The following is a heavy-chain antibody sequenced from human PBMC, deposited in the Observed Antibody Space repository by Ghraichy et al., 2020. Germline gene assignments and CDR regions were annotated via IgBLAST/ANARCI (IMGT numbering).Heavy chain of an antibody. CDR2: INGSGGGT. CDR1: GFTFNNYA. V-gene: IGHV3-23*01. CDR3: AKRVWETSGWFDY. J-gene: IGHJ4*02. Sequence: GGSLRLSCAVSGFTFNNYAMSWVRQAPGKGLEWVSAINGSGGGTFYADSVKGRFTISRDNSKNTLYLQMSSLRAEDTAVYFCAKRVWETSGWFDYWGQGTLVTVSS. D-gene: IGHD6-19*01.